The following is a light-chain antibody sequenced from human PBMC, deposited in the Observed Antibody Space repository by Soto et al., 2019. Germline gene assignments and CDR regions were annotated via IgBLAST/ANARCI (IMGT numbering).Light chain of an antibody. CDR2: DAS. V-gene: IGKV3-11*01. CDR1: QTVSSY. J-gene: IGKJ4*01. CDR3: QQRHNWPPT. Sequence: EIVLTQSPATLSLSPGERATLSCRASQTVSSYLAWYQQKPGQAPRLLIYDASNRATGIPARFSGSGSGTDLTLTISSLEPEDFAVYYCQQRHNWPPTFGGGTKVEIK.